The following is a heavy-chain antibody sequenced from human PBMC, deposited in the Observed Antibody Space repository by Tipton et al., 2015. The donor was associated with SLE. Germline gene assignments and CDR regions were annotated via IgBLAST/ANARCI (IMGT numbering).Heavy chain of an antibody. D-gene: IGHD6-19*01. Sequence: TLSLTCTVSGGSISSHYWSWIRQPPGKGLEWIGIIYYTGSTSYNPSLKGRVTISVDSSKNQFSLTLRSVTAADTAVYYCARVREFDSGWHRDDAFDVWGQGTTVTVSS. J-gene: IGHJ3*01. CDR3: ARVREFDSGWHRDDAFDV. CDR1: GGSISSHY. V-gene: IGHV4-59*11. CDR2: IYYTGST.